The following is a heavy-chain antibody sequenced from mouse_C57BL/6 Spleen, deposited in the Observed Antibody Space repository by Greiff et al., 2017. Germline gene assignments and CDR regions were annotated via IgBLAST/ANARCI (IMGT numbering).Heavy chain of an antibody. V-gene: IGHV10-3*01. CDR1: GFTFNTYA. D-gene: IGHD1-1*01. J-gene: IGHJ2*01. CDR3: VREGVNYGSSPHFDY. CDR2: IRSKSSNYAT. Sequence: EVMLVESGGGLVQPKGSLKLSCAASGFTFNTYAMHWVRQAPGKGLEWVARIRSKSSNYATYYADSVKDRFTISRDDSQSMLYLQMNNLKTEDTAMYYCVREGVNYGSSPHFDYWGQGTTLTVSS.